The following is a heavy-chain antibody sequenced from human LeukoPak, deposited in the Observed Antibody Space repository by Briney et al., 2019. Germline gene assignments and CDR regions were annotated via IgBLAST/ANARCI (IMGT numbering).Heavy chain of an antibody. CDR3: ARYGSGSTWFDP. CDR1: GGSISSDNYQ. J-gene: IGHJ5*02. Sequence: SETLSLTCTVSGGSISSDNYQWSWIRQPPGKGLEWIGYINYSGSTYHSPSLKSRVTISVDTSENQFFLKLSSVTAADTAVYYCARYGSGSTWFDPWGQGTLVTVSS. D-gene: IGHD3-10*01. CDR2: INYSGST. V-gene: IGHV4-30-4*01.